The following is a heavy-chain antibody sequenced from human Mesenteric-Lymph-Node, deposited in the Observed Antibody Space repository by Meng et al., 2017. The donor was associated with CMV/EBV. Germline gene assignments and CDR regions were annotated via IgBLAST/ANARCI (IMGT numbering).Heavy chain of an antibody. D-gene: IGHD4-23*01. J-gene: IGHJ6*02. CDR3: ARGGNYYDYYGMDV. CDR2: ISSSGSTI. CDR1: GFTFSDYY. V-gene: IGHV3-11*01. Sequence: GESLKISCAASGFTFSDYYMSWIRQAPGKGLEWVSYISSSGSTIYYADSVKGRFTISRDNAKNSLDLQMNSLRAEDTAVYYCARGGNYYDYYGMDVWGQGTTVTVSS.